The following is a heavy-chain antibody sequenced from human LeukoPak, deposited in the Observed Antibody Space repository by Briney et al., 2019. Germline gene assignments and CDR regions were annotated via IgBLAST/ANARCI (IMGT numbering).Heavy chain of an antibody. D-gene: IGHD3-3*01. Sequence: GGSLRLSCAASGFTFSSYGMHWVRQAPGKGLEWVAFIRYDGSNKYYADSVKGRFTISRDNSKNTLYLQMNNLRAEDTAVYYCARESGWGLPHAFDLWGQGTMVAVSS. J-gene: IGHJ3*01. CDR1: GFTFSSYG. CDR3: ARESGWGLPHAFDL. V-gene: IGHV3-30*02. CDR2: IRYDGSNK.